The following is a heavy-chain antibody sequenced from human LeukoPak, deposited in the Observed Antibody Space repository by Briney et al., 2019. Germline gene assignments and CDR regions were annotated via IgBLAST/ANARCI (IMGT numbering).Heavy chain of an antibody. D-gene: IGHD6-13*01. CDR1: GYTFTSYD. Sequence: ASVKVSCKASGYTFTSYDINWVRQATGQGLEWMGWINPNSGGTNYAQKFQGRVTMTRDTSISTAYMELSRLRSDDTAVYYCARDGFGSSWYQWGQGTLVTVSS. CDR3: ARDGFGSSWYQ. CDR2: INPNSGGT. J-gene: IGHJ4*02. V-gene: IGHV1-2*02.